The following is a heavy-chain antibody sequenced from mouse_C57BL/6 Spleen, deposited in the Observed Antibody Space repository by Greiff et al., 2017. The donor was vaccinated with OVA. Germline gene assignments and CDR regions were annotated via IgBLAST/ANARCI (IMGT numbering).Heavy chain of an antibody. Sequence: EVQLQQSGPGLVKPSQSLSLTCSVTGYSITSGYYWNWIRQFPGNKLEWMGYISYDGSNNYNPSLKNRISITRDTSKNQFFLKLNSVTTEDTATYYCARAGLSLDYWGQGTTLTVSS. CDR3: ARAGLSLDY. V-gene: IGHV3-6*01. D-gene: IGHD2-4*01. CDR2: ISYDGSN. J-gene: IGHJ2*01. CDR1: GYSITSGYY.